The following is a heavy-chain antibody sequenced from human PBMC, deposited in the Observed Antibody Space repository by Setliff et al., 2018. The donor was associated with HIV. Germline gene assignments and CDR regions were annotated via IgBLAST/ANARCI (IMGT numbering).Heavy chain of an antibody. J-gene: IGHJ4*02. CDR1: GYTFTSYG. Sequence: ASLKVSCKASGYTFTSYGISWVRQAPGQGLEWMGWISAYNGNTIYAQKVQGRVTMTTDTSTSTAYMELRSLRSDDTAVYYCARSGPQTTWYFDRSGYSHNYWGQGTLVTVSS. D-gene: IGHD3-22*01. CDR2: ISAYNGNT. CDR3: ARSGPQTTWYFDRSGYSHNY. V-gene: IGHV1-18*01.